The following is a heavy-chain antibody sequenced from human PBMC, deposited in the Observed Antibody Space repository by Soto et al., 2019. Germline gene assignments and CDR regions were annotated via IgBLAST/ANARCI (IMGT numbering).Heavy chain of an antibody. D-gene: IGHD3-3*01. Sequence: QVHLVQSGAEVRKPGSSVKVSCKASGGAFGNHTVGWVRQAPGQRLQWMGRIILTLGRTFYAQKFRGRVTISADTATGTDYMQMRSLQSDDTAVYFFAGVAPTIYYMDVWGMETTVT. V-gene: IGHV1-69*08. CDR1: GGAFGNHT. CDR2: IILTLGRT. J-gene: IGHJ6*03. CDR3: AGVAPTIYYMDV.